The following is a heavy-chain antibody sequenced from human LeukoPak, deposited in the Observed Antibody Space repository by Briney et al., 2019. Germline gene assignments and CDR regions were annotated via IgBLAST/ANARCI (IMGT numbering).Heavy chain of an antibody. D-gene: IGHD6-13*01. Sequence: SETLSLTCTVSGGSIYSGGYSWSWIRQPPGKGLEWIGYIYHSGSTYYNPSLKSRVTISVDNSKNQFSLKLISVTAADTAVYYCAKVSSSSWSSYYYYMDVWGKGTTVTVSS. CDR1: GGSIYSGGYS. J-gene: IGHJ6*03. CDR3: AKVSSSSWSSYYYYMDV. CDR2: IYHSGST. V-gene: IGHV4-30-2*05.